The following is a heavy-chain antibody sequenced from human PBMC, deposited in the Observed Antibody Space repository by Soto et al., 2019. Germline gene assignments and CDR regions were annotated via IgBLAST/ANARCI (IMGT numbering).Heavy chain of an antibody. CDR2: IYYSGST. Sequence: QVQLQESGPGLVKPSETLSLTCTVSGGSVSSGSYYWSWIRQPPGKGLEWIGYIYYSGSTNYNPSLKRRVTISVDTSKNQFSLKLSSVTAADTAVYYCARVFNWFDPWGQGTLVTVSS. J-gene: IGHJ5*02. V-gene: IGHV4-61*01. CDR3: ARVFNWFDP. CDR1: GGSVSSGSYY.